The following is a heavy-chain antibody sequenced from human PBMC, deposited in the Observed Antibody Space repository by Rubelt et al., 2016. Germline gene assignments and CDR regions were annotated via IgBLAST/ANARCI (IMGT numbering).Heavy chain of an antibody. CDR3: AREWGASGSWDGFDV. Sequence: QVQLQESGPGLVKPSQTLSLTCTVSDDSISSYKYVWTWIRHRPGRGLEWIGYIPYSGDTYYNPSLQSRVTLSIDTTKKQFSLRLTSVTAADTAVYNCAREWGASGSWDGFDVWGPGAMVTVS. J-gene: IGHJ3*01. CDR1: DDSISSYKYV. D-gene: IGHD3-10*01. V-gene: IGHV4-31*03. CDR2: IPYSGDT.